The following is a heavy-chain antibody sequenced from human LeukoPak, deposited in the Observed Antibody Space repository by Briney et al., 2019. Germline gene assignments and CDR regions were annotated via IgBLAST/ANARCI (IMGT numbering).Heavy chain of an antibody. D-gene: IGHD7-27*01. CDR2: TYYRSKWHN. CDR1: GDSVSSNGAS. V-gene: IGHV6-1*01. Sequence: SQTLSLTCAISGDSVSSNGASWSWIRQSPSRGLEWLRRTYYRSKWHNEYAVSVKSRITISPDTSKNQFSLQLNSVTPEDSAVYYCGRGGGWGFGWYFDVWGRGAPVTVSS. J-gene: IGHJ2*01. CDR3: GRGGGWGFGWYFDV.